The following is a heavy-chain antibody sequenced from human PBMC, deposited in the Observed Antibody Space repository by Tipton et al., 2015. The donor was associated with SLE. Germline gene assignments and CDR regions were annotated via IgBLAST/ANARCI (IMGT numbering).Heavy chain of an antibody. Sequence: TLSLTCIVSDDSISGYYWSWIRQPPGKGLEWIGYIGHSGSTNYNPSLNSRVTMSIDTSKNQFSLKLTSVTAADTAVYYCARQLGWGDPFAFDYWGQGTLVTVSP. CDR2: IGHSGST. J-gene: IGHJ4*02. CDR1: DDSISGYY. CDR3: ARQLGWGDPFAFDY. V-gene: IGHV4-59*08. D-gene: IGHD2-21*02.